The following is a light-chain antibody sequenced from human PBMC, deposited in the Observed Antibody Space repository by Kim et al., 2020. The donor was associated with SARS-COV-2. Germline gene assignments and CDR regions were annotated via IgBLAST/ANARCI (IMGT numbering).Light chain of an antibody. CDR3: QVWDSSSDHPYV. J-gene: IGLJ1*01. Sequence: SYELTQPPSVSVAPGKTARITCGGNNIGSKRVHWYQQKPGQAPVLVIYYDSDRPSGIPERFSGSNSGNTATLTISRVEAGDEADYYCQVWDSSSDHPYVF. CDR1: NIGSKR. CDR2: YDS. V-gene: IGLV3-21*04.